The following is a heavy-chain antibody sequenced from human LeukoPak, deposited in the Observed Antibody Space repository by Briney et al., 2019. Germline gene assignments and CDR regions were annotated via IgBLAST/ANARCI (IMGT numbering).Heavy chain of an antibody. D-gene: IGHD3-22*01. V-gene: IGHV3-15*01. CDR3: TTAPPHYYYDSSGYEY. CDR2: IKSKTDGGTT. Sequence: GGSLRLSCAASGFTFSNAWMSWVRQAPGKGLEWVGRIKSKTDGGTTDYAAPVKGRFTISRDDSKNTLYLQMNSLKTEDTAVYYCTTAPPHYYYDSSGYEYWGQGTLVTVSS. J-gene: IGHJ4*02. CDR1: GFTFSNAW.